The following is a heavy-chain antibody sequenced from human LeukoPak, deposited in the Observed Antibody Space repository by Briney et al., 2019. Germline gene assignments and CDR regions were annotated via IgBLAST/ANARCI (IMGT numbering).Heavy chain of an antibody. J-gene: IGHJ4*02. D-gene: IGHD5-24*01. V-gene: IGHV3-9*01. Sequence: GGSLRLSCAASGFTFDDYAMHWVRQAPGRGLEWVSGISWNNGSIGYADSVKGRFTISRDNAKNSLYLQMNSPRAEDTALYYCAKDMPQRWLGYYFDYWGQGTLVTVSS. CDR1: GFTFDDYA. CDR2: ISWNNGSI. CDR3: AKDMPQRWLGYYFDY.